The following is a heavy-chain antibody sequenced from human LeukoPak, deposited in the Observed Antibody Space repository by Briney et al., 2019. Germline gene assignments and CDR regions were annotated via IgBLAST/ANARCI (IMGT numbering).Heavy chain of an antibody. CDR1: GFTFSSYS. D-gene: IGHD5-24*01. J-gene: IGHJ4*02. V-gene: IGHV3-21*01. Sequence: PGGSLRLSCAASGFTFSSYSMNWVRQAPGKGLEWVSSISSSSSYIYYADSVKGRFTISRDNAKNSLYLQMNSLRAEDTAVYYCARDQGDGYNDFDHWGQGTLVTVSS. CDR2: ISSSSSYI. CDR3: ARDQGDGYNDFDH.